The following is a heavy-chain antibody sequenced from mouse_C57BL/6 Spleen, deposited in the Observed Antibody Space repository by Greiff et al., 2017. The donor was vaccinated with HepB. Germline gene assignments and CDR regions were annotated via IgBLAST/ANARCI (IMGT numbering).Heavy chain of an antibody. D-gene: IGHD1-1*01. V-gene: IGHV1-50*01. J-gene: IGHJ3*01. CDR1: GYTFTSYW. CDR2: IDPSDSYT. Sequence: QVQLQQPGAELVKPGASVKLSCKASGYTFTSYWMQWVKQRPGQGLEWIGEIDPSDSYTNYNQKFKGKATLTVDTSSSTAYMQLSSLTSEDSAVYYCARTEYYTYWGQGTLVTVSA. CDR3: ARTEYYTY.